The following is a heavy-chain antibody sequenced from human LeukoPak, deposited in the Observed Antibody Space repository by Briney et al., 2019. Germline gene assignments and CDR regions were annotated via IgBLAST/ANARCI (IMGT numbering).Heavy chain of an antibody. Sequence: GGSLRLSCAASGFTFSSYWMHWVRQAPGKGLVWVSRINSDGSSTSYADSVKGRFTISRDNAKNTLYLQMNSLRAEDTAVYYCAKPVEMATISDAFDIWGQGTMVTVSS. CDR1: GFTFSSYW. CDR2: INSDGSST. D-gene: IGHD5-24*01. V-gene: IGHV3-74*01. J-gene: IGHJ3*02. CDR3: AKPVEMATISDAFDI.